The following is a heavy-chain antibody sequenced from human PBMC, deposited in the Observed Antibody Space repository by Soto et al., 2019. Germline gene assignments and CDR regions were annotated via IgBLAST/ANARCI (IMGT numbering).Heavy chain of an antibody. J-gene: IGHJ6*02. V-gene: IGHV4-31*03. CDR3: ARDRAARPTSDYYGMDV. Sequence: SETLSLTCTVSGGSISSGGYYWSWIRQHPGKGLEWIGYIYYSGSTYYNPSLKSRVTISVDTSKNQFSLKLSSVTAADTAVYYCARDRAARPTSDYYGMDVWGQGTTVTVSS. CDR2: IYYSGST. CDR1: GGSISSGGYY. D-gene: IGHD6-6*01.